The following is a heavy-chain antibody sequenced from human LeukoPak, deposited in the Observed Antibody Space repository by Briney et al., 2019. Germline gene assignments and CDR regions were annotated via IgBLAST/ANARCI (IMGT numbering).Heavy chain of an antibody. J-gene: IGHJ4*02. Sequence: GGSLRLSCAASGFTFSSYAMHWVRQAPGKGLEWVATTSFDVSNKYYADSVKGRFTISRDNSKNTLYLQMNSLRTEDTAVYYCARDLLEYYDFWSGYYRGFDYWGQGTLVTVSS. V-gene: IGHV3-30*04. CDR3: ARDLLEYYDFWSGYYRGFDY. CDR1: GFTFSSYA. D-gene: IGHD3-3*01. CDR2: TSFDVSNK.